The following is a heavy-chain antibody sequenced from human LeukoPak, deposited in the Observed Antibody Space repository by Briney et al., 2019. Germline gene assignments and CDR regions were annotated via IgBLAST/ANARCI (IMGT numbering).Heavy chain of an antibody. Sequence: GASVKVSCKASGSTFSSYAISWVRQAPGQGLEWMGGIIPIFGTANYAQKFQGRVTITTDESTSTAYMELSSLRSEDTAVYYCARNNLDAYYYYMDVWGKGTTVTVSS. CDR1: GSTFSSYA. D-gene: IGHD3/OR15-3a*01. CDR2: IIPIFGTA. CDR3: ARNNLDAYYYYMDV. J-gene: IGHJ6*03. V-gene: IGHV1-69*05.